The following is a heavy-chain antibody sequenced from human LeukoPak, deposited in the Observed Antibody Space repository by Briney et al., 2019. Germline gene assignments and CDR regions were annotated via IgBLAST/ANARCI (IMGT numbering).Heavy chain of an antibody. J-gene: IGHJ4*02. CDR1: GFTFSSYA. CDR3: ARAGDSSGYYYEASDY. D-gene: IGHD3-22*01. Sequence: PGGSLRLSCAASGFTFSSYAMPWVRQAPGKGLEYVSAISSNGGSTYYANSVKGRFTISRDNSKNTLYLQMGSLRAEDMAVYFCARAGDSSGYYYEASDYWGQGTLVTVSS. CDR2: ISSNGGST. V-gene: IGHV3-64*01.